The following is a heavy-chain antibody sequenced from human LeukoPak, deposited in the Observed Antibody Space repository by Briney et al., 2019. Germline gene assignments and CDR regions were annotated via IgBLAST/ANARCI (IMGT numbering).Heavy chain of an antibody. Sequence: GGSLRLSCAASGFTFSSYSMNWVRQAPGKGLEWVSYISSSSSTIYYADSVKGRFTISRDNAKNPLYLQMNSLRAEDTAVYYCARDPQYCSSTSCYPSFDYWGQGTLVTVSS. J-gene: IGHJ4*02. CDR1: GFTFSSYS. V-gene: IGHV3-48*01. CDR2: ISSSSSTI. CDR3: ARDPQYCSSTSCYPSFDY. D-gene: IGHD2-2*01.